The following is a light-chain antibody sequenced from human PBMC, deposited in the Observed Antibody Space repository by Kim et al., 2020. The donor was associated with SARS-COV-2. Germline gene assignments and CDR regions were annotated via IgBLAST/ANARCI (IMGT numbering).Light chain of an antibody. CDR1: QSISTY. Sequence: DFQMTQSPSSLSASVGDRVTITCRASQSISTYLNWYQQKPGEAPKLLISAASSLQSGVPSRFSGSGSGTDFTLTISSLQPEDFATYYCQQSYRTLTFGQGTKLEI. V-gene: IGKV1-39*01. CDR3: QQSYRTLT. CDR2: AAS. J-gene: IGKJ2*01.